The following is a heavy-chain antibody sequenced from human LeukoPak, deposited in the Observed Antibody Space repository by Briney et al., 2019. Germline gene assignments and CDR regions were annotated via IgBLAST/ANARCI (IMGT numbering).Heavy chain of an antibody. Sequence: GGSLRLSCAASGFTFSSYSMNWVRQAPRKGLEWVSYISISSSTIYYADSVKGRFTTSRNNTKNSLYLQMNSLRAEDTAVYYCARSTNGATIRRRAFDIWGQGTMVTVSS. J-gene: IGHJ3*02. V-gene: IGHV3-48*01. CDR3: ARSTNGATIRRRAFDI. CDR2: ISISSSTI. CDR1: GFTFSSYS. D-gene: IGHD5-12*01.